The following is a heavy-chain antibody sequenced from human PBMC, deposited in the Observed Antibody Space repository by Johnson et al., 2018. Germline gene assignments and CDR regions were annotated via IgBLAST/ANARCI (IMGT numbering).Heavy chain of an antibody. V-gene: IGHV1-2*02. D-gene: IGHD1-1*01. CDR3: ARDPGGTTGNQEPFDI. J-gene: IGHJ3*02. CDR1: GYTFTGYY. Sequence: QVQLVQSGSEVKKPGASVKVFCKASGYTFTGYYIHWVRQATGQGLEWMAWINPNSGDTNYVQKFQGRGTLTRETSITTAYMDLSGLKYDDTAVYYCARDPGGTTGNQEPFDIWGQGTMVTVS. CDR2: INPNSGDT.